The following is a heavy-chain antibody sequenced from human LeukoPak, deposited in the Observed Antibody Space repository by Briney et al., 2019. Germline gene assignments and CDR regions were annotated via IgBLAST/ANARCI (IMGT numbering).Heavy chain of an antibody. Sequence: SETLSLTCTVSGYSISSGYYWGWIRQPPGKGLEWIGSIYHSGSTYYNPSLKSRVTISVDKSKNQLSLKLSSVTAADTAVYYCARGGDYGDYRFDFWGQGTLVTVSS. CDR1: GYSISSGYY. V-gene: IGHV4-38-2*02. CDR2: IYHSGST. CDR3: ARGGDYGDYRFDF. J-gene: IGHJ4*02. D-gene: IGHD4-17*01.